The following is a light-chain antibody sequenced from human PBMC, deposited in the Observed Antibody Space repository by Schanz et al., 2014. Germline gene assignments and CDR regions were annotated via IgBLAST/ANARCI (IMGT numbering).Light chain of an antibody. CDR2: DVS. Sequence: QSVLTQPASVSGSPGQSITISCTGTSSDVGNYGLVSWYQLHPGKAPKLMIYDVSNRPSGVSNRFSGSKSGNTASLTISGLQAEDEADYYCCSYAGSYTSKVFGTGTKLTVL. CDR3: CSYAGSYTSKV. CDR1: SSDVGNYGL. J-gene: IGLJ1*01. V-gene: IGLV2-23*02.